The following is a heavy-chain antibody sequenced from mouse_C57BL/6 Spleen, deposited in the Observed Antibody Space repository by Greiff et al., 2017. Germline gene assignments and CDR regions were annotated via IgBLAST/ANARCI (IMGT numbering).Heavy chain of an antibody. J-gene: IGHJ3*01. CDR2: IYPGDGDT. Sequence: VQLQQSGPELVKPGASVKISCKASGYAFNSSWMNWVKQRPGKGLEWIGRIYPGDGDTNYNGKFKGKATLTADKSSSTAYMQLSSLTSEDSAVYFCARGGGLRRAFAYWGQGTLVTVSA. V-gene: IGHV1-82*01. CDR1: GYAFNSSW. D-gene: IGHD2-4*01. CDR3: ARGGGLRRAFAY.